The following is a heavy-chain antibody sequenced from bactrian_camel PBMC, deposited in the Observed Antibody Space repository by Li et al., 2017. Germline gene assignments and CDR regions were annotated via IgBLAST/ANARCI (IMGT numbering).Heavy chain of an antibody. D-gene: IGHD6*01. J-gene: IGHJ4*01. CDR2: IHFSGT. V-gene: IGHV3S53*01. Sequence: VQLVESGGGSVQAGGSLGHSCAAHGYRACMAWFRQAPGKEREAVAEIHFSGTNYVDSVKGRFTISRDNAKLTVYLQMNSLKPEDTAMYSCNTLGFGSCERSTWGQGTQVTVS. CDR1: GYRACM. CDR3: NTLGFGSCERST.